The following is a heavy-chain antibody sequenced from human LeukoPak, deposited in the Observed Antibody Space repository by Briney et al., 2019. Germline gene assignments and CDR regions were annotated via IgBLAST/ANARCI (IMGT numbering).Heavy chain of an antibody. J-gene: IGHJ4*02. V-gene: IGHV3-23*01. CDR3: AKDLCSSANCPKDN. Sequence: PGGSLRLSCAASGFTFSSYAMSWVRQAPGKGLEWVSGISASGSSTYYADSVKGRFTISRDNSKNTLYLQMNSLRVEDTAVYYCAKDLCSSANCPKDNWGQGTLVTVSS. D-gene: IGHD2-2*01. CDR1: GFTFSSYA. CDR2: ISASGSST.